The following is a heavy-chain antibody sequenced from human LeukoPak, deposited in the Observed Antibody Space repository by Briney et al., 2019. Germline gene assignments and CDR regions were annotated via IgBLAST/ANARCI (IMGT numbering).Heavy chain of an antibody. CDR1: GYTFTDYY. CDR2: INPNSGGA. D-gene: IGHD2-15*01. CDR3: ARAPGEDCTGGSCYSLPYY. Sequence: ASVKVSCKASGYTFTDYYIHWVRRAPGQGLEWMGRINPNSGGANYAQNFQGTVIMTRDTSITTAYMELTSLRSDDTALYYCARAPGEDCTGGSCYSLPYYWGQGTLVTVSS. J-gene: IGHJ4*02. V-gene: IGHV1-2*06.